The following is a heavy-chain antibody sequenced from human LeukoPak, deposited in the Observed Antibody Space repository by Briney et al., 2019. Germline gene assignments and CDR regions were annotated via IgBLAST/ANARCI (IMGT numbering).Heavy chain of an antibody. Sequence: SETLSLTCAVYGGSFSGYYWSWIRQPPGKGLEWIGEINHSGSTNYNPSLKSRVTISVDTSKNQFSLKLSSVTAADTAVYYCAKYEEQLVRSAWFDPWGQGTLVTVSS. CDR2: INHSGST. V-gene: IGHV4-34*01. CDR1: GGSFSGYY. CDR3: AKYEEQLVRSAWFDP. J-gene: IGHJ5*02. D-gene: IGHD6-6*01.